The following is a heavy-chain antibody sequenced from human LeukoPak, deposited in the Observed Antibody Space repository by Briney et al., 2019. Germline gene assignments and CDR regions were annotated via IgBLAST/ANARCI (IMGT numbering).Heavy chain of an antibody. V-gene: IGHV3-48*04. CDR1: GFTFSISS. CDR3: AGSILTGYPNFDY. CDR2: ISSSSSSI. D-gene: IGHD3-9*01. Sequence: GGSLRLSCVASGFTFSISSMSWVRQASGKGLEWVSYISSSSSSIYDADSVRGRFTISRDNAKNSLYLQMNSLRAEDTAVYYCAGSILTGYPNFDYWGQGTLVTVSS. J-gene: IGHJ4*02.